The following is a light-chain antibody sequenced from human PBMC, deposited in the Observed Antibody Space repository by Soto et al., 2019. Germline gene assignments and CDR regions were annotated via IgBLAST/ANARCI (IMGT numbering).Light chain of an antibody. CDR2: DAS. CDR1: QSVSTY. J-gene: IGKJ1*01. V-gene: IGKV3-11*01. Sequence: EIVLTQSPATLSLSPGERATLSCRASQSVSTYLAWYQQKPGQAPRLLIYDASKRATGIPVRFSGSGSGTDFTLTITSLDPEDFGVYYCRQRSNWPPTWTFGQGTKVDIK. CDR3: RQRSNWPPTWT.